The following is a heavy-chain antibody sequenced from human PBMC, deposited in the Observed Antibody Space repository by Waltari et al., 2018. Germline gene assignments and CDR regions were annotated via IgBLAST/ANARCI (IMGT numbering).Heavy chain of an antibody. Sequence: QVQLVQSGAEVKKPGSSVKVSCKASGGTFSSYAISWVRQAPGQGLEWMGRIIPIFGTANYAQKFQGRVTITADKSTSTAYMELSSLRSEDTAVYYCARDQDAREPLTHYGMDVWGQGTTVTVSS. CDR3: ARDQDAREPLTHYGMDV. CDR2: IIPIFGTA. D-gene: IGHD1-26*01. CDR1: GGTFSSYA. V-gene: IGHV1-69*08. J-gene: IGHJ6*02.